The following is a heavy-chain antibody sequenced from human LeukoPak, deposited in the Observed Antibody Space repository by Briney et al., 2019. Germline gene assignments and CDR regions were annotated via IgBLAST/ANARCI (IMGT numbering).Heavy chain of an antibody. J-gene: IGHJ4*02. CDR2: IYTSGST. D-gene: IGHD5-18*01. CDR3: ARGEYSYGFLDYFDY. CDR1: GGSTSSYY. Sequence: PSETLSLTCTVSGGSTSSYYWSWIRQPAGKGLEWIGRIYTSGSTNYNPSLKSRVTISVDKSKNQFSLKLSSVTAADTAVYYCARGEYSYGFLDYFDYWGQGTLVTVSS. V-gene: IGHV4-4*07.